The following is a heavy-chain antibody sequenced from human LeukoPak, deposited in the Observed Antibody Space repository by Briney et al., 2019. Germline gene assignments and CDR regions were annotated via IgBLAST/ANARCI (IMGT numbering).Heavy chain of an antibody. CDR3: AKHRRGAYAYQFDY. CDR1: GFIFSSYA. CDR2: ISSSDGST. V-gene: IGHV3-23*01. D-gene: IGHD5-12*01. J-gene: IGHJ4*02. Sequence: PGGSLRLSCAASGFIFSSYAMSWVRQAPGKGLEWVSGISSSDGSTYYTDSVKGRFTISRDTSKNTLYLQMHSLRAEDTAVYFCAKHRRGAYAYQFDYWGQGTLVTVSS.